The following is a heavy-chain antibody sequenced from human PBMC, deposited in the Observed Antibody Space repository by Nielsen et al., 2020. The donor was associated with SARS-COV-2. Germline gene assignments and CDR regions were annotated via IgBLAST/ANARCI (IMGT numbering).Heavy chain of an antibody. CDR1: GSSFTSYW. CDR2: IDPSDSYT. Sequence: GGSLRPSCKRSGSSFTSYWISWVRQMPGKGLEWMGRIDPSDSYTNYSPSFQGHVTISADKSISTAYLQWSSLKASDTAMYYCARQSTVAYYYYGMDVWGQGTTVTVSS. CDR3: ARQSTVAYYYYGMDV. V-gene: IGHV5-10-1*01. J-gene: IGHJ6*02. D-gene: IGHD4-23*01.